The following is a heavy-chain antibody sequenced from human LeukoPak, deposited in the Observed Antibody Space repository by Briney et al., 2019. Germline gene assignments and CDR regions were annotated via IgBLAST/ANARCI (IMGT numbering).Heavy chain of an antibody. CDR1: GGSFSGYY. V-gene: IGHV4-34*01. D-gene: IGHD5-24*01. CDR3: ARGTAGDGYNFVY. J-gene: IGHJ4*02. Sequence: SETLSLTCAVYGGSFSGYYWSWIRQPPGKGLEWIGEINHSGSTNYNPSLKSRVTISVDTSKNQFSLKLSSVTAADTAVYYCARGTAGDGYNFVYWGQGTLVTVSS. CDR2: INHSGST.